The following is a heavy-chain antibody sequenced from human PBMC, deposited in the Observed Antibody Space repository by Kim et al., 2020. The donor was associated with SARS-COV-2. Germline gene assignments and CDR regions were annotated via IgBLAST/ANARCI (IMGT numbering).Heavy chain of an antibody. J-gene: IGHJ3*02. V-gene: IGHV5-51*01. Sequence: SFQGQVTISADKSISTAYLQWSSLKASDTAMYYCARPHYSSSWYVDAFDIWGQGTMVTVSS. D-gene: IGHD6-13*01. CDR3: ARPHYSSSWYVDAFDI.